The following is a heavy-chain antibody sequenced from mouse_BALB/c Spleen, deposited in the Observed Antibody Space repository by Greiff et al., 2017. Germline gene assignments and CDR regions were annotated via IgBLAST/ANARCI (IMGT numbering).Heavy chain of an antibody. J-gene: IGHJ3*01. V-gene: IGHV3-8*02. D-gene: IGHD2-1*01. CDR3: ARYKDYGNKVAWFAY. Sequence: EVKLMESGPSLVKPSQTLSLTCSVTGDSITSGYWNWIRKFPGNKLEYMGYISYSGSTYYNPSLKSRISITRDTSKSQYYLQLNSVTTEDTATYYCARYKDYGNKVAWFAYWGQGTLVTVSA. CDR1: GDSITSGY. CDR2: ISYSGST.